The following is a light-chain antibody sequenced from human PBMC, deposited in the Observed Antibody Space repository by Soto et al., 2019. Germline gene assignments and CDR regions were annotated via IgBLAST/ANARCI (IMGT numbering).Light chain of an antibody. Sequence: DIHLTQSPSVLSASVGDRGAITFRASQGISTYLAWYQQKPGKAPNLLIYTASTLQSGVPSRFSGSGSGTDFTLTISSLQPEDFATYYCQQSYRTPRTFGQGTKVDIK. CDR3: QQSYRTPRT. V-gene: IGKV1-39*01. CDR1: QGISTY. J-gene: IGKJ2*02. CDR2: TAS.